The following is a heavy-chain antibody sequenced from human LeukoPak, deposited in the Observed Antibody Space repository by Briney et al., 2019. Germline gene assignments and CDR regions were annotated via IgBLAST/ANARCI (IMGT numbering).Heavy chain of an antibody. J-gene: IGHJ5*02. D-gene: IGHD3-10*01. CDR3: ASSALWFGNGGWFDP. Sequence: PSETLSLTRTVSGGSISSYYWSWIRQPPGKGLEWIGYIYYSGSTNYNPSLKSRVTISVDTSKNQFSLKLSSVTAADTAVYYCASSALWFGNGGWFDPWGQGTLVTVSS. CDR2: IYYSGST. V-gene: IGHV4-59*01. CDR1: GGSISSYY.